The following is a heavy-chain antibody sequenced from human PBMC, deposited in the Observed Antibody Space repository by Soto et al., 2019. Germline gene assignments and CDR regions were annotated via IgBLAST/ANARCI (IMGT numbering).Heavy chain of an antibody. J-gene: IGHJ3*02. CDR3: ARRQPDRVVVPAAIDAFDI. CDR2: IIPILGIA. V-gene: IGHV1-69*02. D-gene: IGHD2-2*02. CDR1: GGTFSSYT. Sequence: ASVKVSCKASGGTFSSYTISWVRQAPGQGLEWMGRIIPILGIANYAQKFQGRVTITADKSTSTAYMELSSLRSEDTAVYYCARRQPDRVVVPAAIDAFDIWGQGTMVTVSS.